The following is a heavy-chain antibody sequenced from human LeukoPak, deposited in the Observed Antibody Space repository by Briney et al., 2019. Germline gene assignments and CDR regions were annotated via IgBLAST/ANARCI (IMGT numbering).Heavy chain of an antibody. V-gene: IGHV4-30-2*01. D-gene: IGHD2-15*01. Sequence: PSETLSLTCAVSGDSISSGGYSWSWIRQPPGKGLEWIGYIYHSGSTYYNPSLKSRVTISVDRSKNQFSLKLSSVTAADTAVYYCARVGCSGGSCYLDYWGQGTLVTVSS. J-gene: IGHJ4*02. CDR3: ARVGCSGGSCYLDY. CDR1: GDSISSGGYS. CDR2: IYHSGST.